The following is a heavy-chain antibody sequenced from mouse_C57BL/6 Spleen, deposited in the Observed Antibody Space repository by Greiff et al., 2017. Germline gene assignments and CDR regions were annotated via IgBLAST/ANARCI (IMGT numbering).Heavy chain of an antibody. V-gene: IGHV1-62-2*01. CDR3: ARHEEGIYYGDCDWYFDV. J-gene: IGHJ1*03. Sequence: VQLQQSGAELVKPGASVKLSCKASGFTFTEYTIHWVKQRSGQGLEWIGWFYPGSGSIKYNEKFKDKGTLTTDKSSSTGYMELSRLTSEDSAVSFCARHEEGIYYGDCDWYFDVWGTGTTVTVSS. D-gene: IGHD2-13*01. CDR1: GFTFTEYT. CDR2: FYPGSGSI.